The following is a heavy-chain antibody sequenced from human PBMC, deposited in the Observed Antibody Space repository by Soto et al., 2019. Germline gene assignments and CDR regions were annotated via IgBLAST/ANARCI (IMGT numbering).Heavy chain of an antibody. CDR3: ESSYGAGWYGDY. CDR1: GGDFRNYA. D-gene: IGHD6-19*01. J-gene: IGHJ4*02. Sequence: QVQLVQSGSEVKRPGSSVKVSCKASGGDFRNYALTWVRQAPGQGLEWMGGFNPMSGTPKYAQKFQGRGTITADASTTTAYMELTRLREDAAAVYYCESSYGAGWYGDYWGQGTLVTVS. CDR2: FNPMSGTP. V-gene: IGHV1-69*01.